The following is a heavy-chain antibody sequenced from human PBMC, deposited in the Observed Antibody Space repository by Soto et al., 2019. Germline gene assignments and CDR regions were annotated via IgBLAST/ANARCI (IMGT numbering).Heavy chain of an antibody. CDR2: IYYSGST. CDR3: ARRSKHYYDSSGFFDY. Sequence: PSETLSLTCTVSGYSISSSNWWGWIRQPPGKGLEWIGYIYYSGSTYYNPSLKSRVTMSVDTSKNQFSLKLSSVTAVDTAVYYCARRSKHYYDSSGFFDYWGQGTLVTVSS. J-gene: IGHJ4*02. V-gene: IGHV4-28*01. CDR1: GYSISSSNW. D-gene: IGHD3-22*01.